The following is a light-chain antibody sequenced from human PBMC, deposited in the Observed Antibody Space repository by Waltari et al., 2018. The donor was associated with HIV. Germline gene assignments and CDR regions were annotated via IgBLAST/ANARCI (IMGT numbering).Light chain of an antibody. V-gene: IGKV4-1*01. CDR3: QQYYSHPRT. J-gene: IGKJ2*01. CDR1: QSVLSTTRNVNY. CDR2: WAS. Sequence: DTVLTQSPDSLTVSLGERATINCKASQSVLSTTRNVNYLAWYQQKPGHPPKLLIPWASGRRSGVPDRFSGGGSGTDFTLTISSLQAEDVAVYYCQQYYSHPRTFGQGTKLEI.